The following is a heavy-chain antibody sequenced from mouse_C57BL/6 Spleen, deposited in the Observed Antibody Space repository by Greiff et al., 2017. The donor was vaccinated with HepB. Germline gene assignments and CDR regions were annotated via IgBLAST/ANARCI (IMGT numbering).Heavy chain of an antibody. V-gene: IGHV1-59*01. CDR2: IDPSDSYT. J-gene: IGHJ2*01. CDR1: GYTFTSYW. CDR3: ARLDFDY. Sequence: VQLQQPGAELVRPGTSVKLSCKASGYTFTSYWMHWVKQRPGQGLVWIGVIDPSDSYTNYNQKFKGKATLTVDTSSSTAYMQLSSLTSEDSAVYYCARLDFDYWGQGTTLTVSS.